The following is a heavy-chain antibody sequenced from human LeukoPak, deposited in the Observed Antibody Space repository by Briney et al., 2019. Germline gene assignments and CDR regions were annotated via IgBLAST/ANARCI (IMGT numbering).Heavy chain of an antibody. Sequence: SETLSLTCTVSGGSISSYYWSWVRQAAGKGLEWIWRIYTSGGTNYNPSLKSRVTMSVDTSKNQFSLKLSSVTAADTAVYYCASQSGYSSGFDPWGQGTLVTVSS. CDR2: IYTSGGT. D-gene: IGHD5-18*01. CDR3: ASQSGYSSGFDP. V-gene: IGHV4-4*07. CDR1: GGSISSYY. J-gene: IGHJ5*02.